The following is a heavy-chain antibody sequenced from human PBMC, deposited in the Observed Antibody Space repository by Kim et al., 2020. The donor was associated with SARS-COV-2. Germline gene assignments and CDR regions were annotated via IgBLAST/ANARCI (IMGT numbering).Heavy chain of an antibody. V-gene: IGHV3-30-3*01. D-gene: IGHD2-2*01. CDR2: ISYDGSNK. J-gene: IGHJ4*02. CDR1: GFTFSSYA. Sequence: GGSLRLSCAASGFTFSSYAMHWVRQAPGKGLEWVAVISYDGSNKYYADSVKGRFTISRDNSKNTLYLQMNSLRAEDTAVYYCARATNRYCSSTSCYSLGYWGQGTLVTVSS. CDR3: ARATNRYCSSTSCYSLGY.